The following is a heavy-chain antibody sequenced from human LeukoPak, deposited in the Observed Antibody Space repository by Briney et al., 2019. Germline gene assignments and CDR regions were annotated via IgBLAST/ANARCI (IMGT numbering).Heavy chain of an antibody. CDR3: ARGPPLFYSSSFHY. D-gene: IGHD6-6*01. J-gene: IGHJ4*02. CDR1: GGSFSGYY. CDR2: INHSGST. V-gene: IGHV4-34*01. Sequence: SETLSLTCAVYGGSFSGYYWSWLRQPPGKGLEWIGEINHSGSTNYNPSLKSRVTISVDTSKNQFSLKLSSVTAADTAVYYCARGPPLFYSSSFHYWGQGTLVTVSS.